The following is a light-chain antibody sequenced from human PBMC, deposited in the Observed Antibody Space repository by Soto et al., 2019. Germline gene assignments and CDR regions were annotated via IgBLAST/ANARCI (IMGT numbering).Light chain of an antibody. CDR2: DTS. CDR3: LLSYSAARPYV. Sequence: QAVVTQEPSLTVSPGGTVTLTCGSSTGAVTSGHYPYWFQQKPGQAPRTLIYDTSNKHSWTPARFSCSLLGGKAALTLSGAQPEDEAEYYCLLSYSAARPYVFGTGTKLTVL. CDR1: TGAVTSGHY. V-gene: IGLV7-46*01. J-gene: IGLJ1*01.